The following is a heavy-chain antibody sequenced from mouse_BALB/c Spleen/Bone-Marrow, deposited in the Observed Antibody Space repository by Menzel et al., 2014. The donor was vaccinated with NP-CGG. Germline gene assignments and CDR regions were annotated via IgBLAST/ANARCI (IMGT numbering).Heavy chain of an antibody. V-gene: IGHV3-1*02. CDR3: AITTVVNAMDY. CDR1: GYSITSGYT. CDR2: IHYSGTT. D-gene: IGHD1-1*01. J-gene: IGHJ4*01. Sequence: VQLQQSGPDLVKPSQSLSLTCTVTGYSITSGYTWHWIRQFPGXXLEWMGYIHYSGTTNYNPSLKSRISITRDTSKNQFFLQLNSVTTEDTATYYCAITTVVNAMDYWGQGTSVTVSS.